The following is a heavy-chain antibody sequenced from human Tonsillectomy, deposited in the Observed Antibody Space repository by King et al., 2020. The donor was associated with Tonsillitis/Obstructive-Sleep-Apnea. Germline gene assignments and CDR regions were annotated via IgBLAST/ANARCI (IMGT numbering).Heavy chain of an antibody. J-gene: IGHJ6*03. D-gene: IGHD3-10*01. CDR1: GFTFSSYE. CDR3: ARIGHGERVYYYDDMDV. Sequence: QLVQSGGGLVQPGGSLRLSCAASGFTFSSYEMNWVRQAPGKGLEWVSYISNSVITIYYADSVQGRFTISRDNAKNSLYLQMNSLRAEDTAIYYCARIGHGERVYYYDDMDVWGKGTTVTVSS. V-gene: IGHV3-48*03. CDR2: ISNSVITI.